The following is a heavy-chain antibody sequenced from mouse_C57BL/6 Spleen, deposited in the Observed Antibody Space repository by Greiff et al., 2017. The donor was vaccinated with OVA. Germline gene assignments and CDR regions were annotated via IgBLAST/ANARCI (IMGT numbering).Heavy chain of an antibody. J-gene: IGHJ3*01. CDR2: INPSTGGT. Sequence: VQLKESGPELVKPGASVKISCKASGYSFTGYYMNWVKQSPEKSLEWIGEINPSTGGTTYNQKFKAKATLTVDKSSSTAYMQLKSLTSEDSAVYYCARPLYYDYDEGFAYWGQGTLVTVSA. CDR3: ARPLYYDYDEGFAY. D-gene: IGHD2-4*01. CDR1: GYSFTGYY. V-gene: IGHV1-42*01.